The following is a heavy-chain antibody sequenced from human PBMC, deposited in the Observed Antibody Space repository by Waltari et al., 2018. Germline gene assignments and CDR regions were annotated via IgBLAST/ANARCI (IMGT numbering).Heavy chain of an antibody. CDR3: ARDRGYFDI. J-gene: IGHJ2*01. Sequence: QVQLQESGPGLVKPSETLSLTCAVSGGSISSSNWWSWIRQPPGKGLEWIGYISGSSGSTYYNPSLKSRVTISPDTSKNQFSLELSSVTAADTAVYYCARDRGYFDIWGPGTPITISS. CDR2: ISGSSGST. V-gene: IGHV4-4*02. CDR1: GGSISSSNW.